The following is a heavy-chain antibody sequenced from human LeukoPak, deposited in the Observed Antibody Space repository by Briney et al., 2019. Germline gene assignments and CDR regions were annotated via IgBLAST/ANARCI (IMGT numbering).Heavy chain of an antibody. CDR2: IYPGDSDT. Sequence: GESLKTSCKGSGYSFTSDWIGWVRQMPGRGLEWMGLIYPGDSDTRYSPSFQGQVTISVDKSVNTAYVQWSSLKASDTAMYYCARLGDLYGDYTINDYWGQGTLVSVSS. V-gene: IGHV5-51*01. CDR3: ARLGDLYGDYTINDY. J-gene: IGHJ4*02. CDR1: GYSFTSDW. D-gene: IGHD4-17*01.